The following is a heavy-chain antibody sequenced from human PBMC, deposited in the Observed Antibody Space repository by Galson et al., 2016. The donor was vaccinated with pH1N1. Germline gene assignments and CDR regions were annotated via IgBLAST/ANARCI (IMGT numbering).Heavy chain of an antibody. CDR1: GFSFSNHG. CDR2: ISHDSGSRII. V-gene: IGHV3-48*01. Sequence: SLRLSCAASGFSFSNHGMNRVRQAPGKGLEWIAYISHDSGSRIIHYADSVKGRFTISRDDAKTSLYLQMNSLRAEDTAVYYCARVPVNHDNWFDPWGQGTLVAVSS. J-gene: IGHJ5*02. CDR3: ARVPVNHDNWFDP.